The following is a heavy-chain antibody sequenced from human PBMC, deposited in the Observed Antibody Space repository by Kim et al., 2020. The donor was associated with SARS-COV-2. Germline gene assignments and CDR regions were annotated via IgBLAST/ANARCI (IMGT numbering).Heavy chain of an antibody. Sequence: GGSLRLSCAASGFTFSSYGMHWVRQAPGKGLEWVAVISYDGSNKYYADSVKGRFTISRDNSKNTLYLQMNSLRAEDTAVYYCAKDLHRIVATIWYYYYGMDVWGQGTTVTVSS. V-gene: IGHV3-30*18. CDR1: GFTFSSYG. J-gene: IGHJ6*02. D-gene: IGHD5-12*01. CDR3: AKDLHRIVATIWYYYYGMDV. CDR2: ISYDGSNK.